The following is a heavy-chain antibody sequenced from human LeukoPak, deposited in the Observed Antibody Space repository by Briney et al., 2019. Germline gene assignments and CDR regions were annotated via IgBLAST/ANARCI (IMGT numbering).Heavy chain of an antibody. CDR2: IYSGGST. CDR3: ARVREGYSYGSFDAFDI. D-gene: IGHD5-18*01. Sequence: GGSLRLSCAASGFTVSSNYMSWVRQAPGKGLEWVSVIYSGGSTYYADSVKGRFTISRDNSKNTLYLQMNSLRAEDTAVYYCARVREGYSYGSFDAFDIWGQGTMVTVSS. V-gene: IGHV3-53*01. J-gene: IGHJ3*02. CDR1: GFTVSSNY.